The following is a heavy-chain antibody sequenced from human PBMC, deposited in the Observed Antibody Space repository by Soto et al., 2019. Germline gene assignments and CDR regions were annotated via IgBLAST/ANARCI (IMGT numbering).Heavy chain of an antibody. V-gene: IGHV1-2*02. Sequence: GASVKVSCKASGYTFTGYYMHWVRQAPGQGLEWMGWINPNSGGTNYAQKFQGRVTMTRDTSISTAYMELSRLGSDDTAVYYCARVVTRDYGMDVWGQGTTVTVSS. CDR2: INPNSGGT. D-gene: IGHD4-4*01. CDR1: GYTFTGYY. CDR3: ARVVTRDYGMDV. J-gene: IGHJ6*02.